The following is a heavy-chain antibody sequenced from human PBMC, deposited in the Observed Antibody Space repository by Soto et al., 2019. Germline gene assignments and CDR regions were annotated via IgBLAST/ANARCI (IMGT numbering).Heavy chain of an antibody. CDR2: IWYDGSNK. Sequence: VGSLRLSCAASGFTFSSYGMHWVRQAPGKGLEWVAVIWYDGSNKYYADSVKGRFTISRDNSKNTLYLQMNSLRAEDTAVYYCARDDLAYCGGDCPLDPWGQGTLVTVSS. CDR1: GFTFSSYG. J-gene: IGHJ5*02. CDR3: ARDDLAYCGGDCPLDP. D-gene: IGHD2-21*02. V-gene: IGHV3-33*01.